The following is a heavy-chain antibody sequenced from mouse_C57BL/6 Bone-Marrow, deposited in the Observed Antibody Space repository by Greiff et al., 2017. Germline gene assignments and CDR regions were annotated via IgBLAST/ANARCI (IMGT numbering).Heavy chain of an antibody. V-gene: IGHV2-6*01. D-gene: IGHD2-4*01. J-gene: IGHJ2*01. CDR1: GFSLTSYG. CDR2: IWGVGST. Sequence: VQLVESGPGLVAPSQSLSITCTVSGFSLTSYGVDWVRQSPGKGLEWLGVIWGVGSTNYTSALKSRLSISKDNSKSQVFLKMNSLQTDDTAMYYCARRYYDYDGGYFDYWGQGTTLTVSS. CDR3: ARRYYDYDGGYFDY.